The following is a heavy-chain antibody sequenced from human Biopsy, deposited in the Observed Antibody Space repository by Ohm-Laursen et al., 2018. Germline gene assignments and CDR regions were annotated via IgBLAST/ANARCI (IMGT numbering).Heavy chain of an antibody. CDR1: GGTYSGYY. J-gene: IGHJ5*02. CDR2: VHHDGKA. V-gene: IGHV4-34*01. CDR3: ARFIVPSLHCSNGVCPIRWFDP. D-gene: IGHD2-2*01. Sequence: TLSLTCAVYGGTYSGYYWSWIRQPPGKGLEWIGEVHHDGKANYNPSLKSRVTISGDMSKKQFSLKLSGVTAADTAVYYCARFIVPSLHCSNGVCPIRWFDPWGQGTLVTVFS.